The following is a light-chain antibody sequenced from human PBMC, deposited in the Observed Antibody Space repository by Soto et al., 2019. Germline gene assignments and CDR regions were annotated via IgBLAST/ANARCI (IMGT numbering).Light chain of an antibody. CDR3: SSYTSSGTLI. V-gene: IGLV2-14*01. Sequence: QSALTQPASVSGSPGQSITISCTGTSSDVGGYKYVSWYQQHPGKAPKLMVSEVSYRPSGISIRFSGSKSGNTASLTISGLQPEDEADYSCSSYTSSGTLIFGGGTKVTVL. CDR2: EVS. J-gene: IGLJ2*01. CDR1: SSDVGGYKY.